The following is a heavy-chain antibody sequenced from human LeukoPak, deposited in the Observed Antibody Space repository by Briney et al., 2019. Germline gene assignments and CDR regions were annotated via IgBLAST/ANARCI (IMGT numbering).Heavy chain of an antibody. CDR2: ISSSSTYI. CDR1: GFTFSSYS. D-gene: IGHD6-6*01. J-gene: IGHJ1*01. V-gene: IGHV3-21*01. CDR3: ARDLTSSSTAYFQH. Sequence: GGSPRLSCAASGFTFSSYSMNWVRRAPGKGLEWVSSISSSSTYIYYADSVKGRFTISRDNAKNSLYLQMNSLRAEDTAVYYCARDLTSSSTAYFQHWGQGTLVTVSS.